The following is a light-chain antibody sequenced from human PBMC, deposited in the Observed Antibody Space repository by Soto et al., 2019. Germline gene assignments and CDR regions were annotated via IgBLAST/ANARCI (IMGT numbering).Light chain of an antibody. Sequence: EIVLTQSPGTLSLSPGERATLSCRASQSVSSSYLAWDQQKPGQAPRLLIYGASNRATGIPDRFSGSGSGTDFTLTISRLEPEDFAVYYCQQYGSSPLTFGGGTKVDIK. CDR3: QQYGSSPLT. V-gene: IGKV3-20*01. CDR2: GAS. J-gene: IGKJ4*01. CDR1: QSVSSSY.